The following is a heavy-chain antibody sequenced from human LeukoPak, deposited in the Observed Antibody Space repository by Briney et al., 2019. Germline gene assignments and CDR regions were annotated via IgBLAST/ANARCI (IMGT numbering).Heavy chain of an antibody. CDR3: ARGSPHRLGYDYLWGSYRQYYFDY. CDR1: GGSISNGGYY. V-gene: IGHV4-61*09. D-gene: IGHD3-16*02. Sequence: PSETLSLTCTVSGGSISNGGYYWSWIRQPAGKGLEWIGHVYTSGSTNYNPSLKSRVTISVDTSTNQFSLMLRSVTAADTAVYYCARGSPHRLGYDYLWGSYRQYYFDYWGQGTLVTVSS. CDR2: VYTSGST. J-gene: IGHJ4*02.